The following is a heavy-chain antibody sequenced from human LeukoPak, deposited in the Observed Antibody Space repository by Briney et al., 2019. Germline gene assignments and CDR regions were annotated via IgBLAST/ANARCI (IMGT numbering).Heavy chain of an antibody. V-gene: IGHV3-23*01. CDR1: GFTFSSYA. CDR2: ISGSGGST. Sequence: GGSLRLSCAASGFTFSSYAMSWVRQAPGKGLEWVSAISGSGGSTYYADSVKSRFTISRDNSKNTLYLQMNSLRAEDTAVYYCAKDRWGIVGATTEPHRGQGTLVTVSS. D-gene: IGHD1-26*01. CDR3: AKDRWGIVGATTEPH. J-gene: IGHJ4*02.